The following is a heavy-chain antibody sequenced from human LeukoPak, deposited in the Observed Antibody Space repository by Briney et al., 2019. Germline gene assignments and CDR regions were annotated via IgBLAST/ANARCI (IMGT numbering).Heavy chain of an antibody. CDR3: AKEPNQGVVYYFDY. Sequence: GGSLRLSCAASGFTFSSYEMNWVRQAPGKGLEWVSAITGSGVSTYYADSVKGRFTISRDNSKNTLYLQMNSLRAEDTAVYYCAKEPNQGVVYYFDYWGQGTLVTVSS. J-gene: IGHJ4*02. V-gene: IGHV3-23*01. D-gene: IGHD1-14*01. CDR2: ITGSGVST. CDR1: GFTFSSYE.